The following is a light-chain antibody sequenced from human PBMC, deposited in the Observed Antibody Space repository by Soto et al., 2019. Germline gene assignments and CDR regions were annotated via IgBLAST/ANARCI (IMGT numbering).Light chain of an antibody. J-gene: IGKJ4*01. CDR3: QQANSWPLT. CDR1: QGISSW. CDR2: TAS. V-gene: IGKV1-12*01. Sequence: DIQMTQSPSSVSASVGDRVAITCRASQGISSWLAWYQQKPGKARNLLIHTASSLQSGVPSRFNGSGSGTDFTLNISSLQPEDSATYYCQQANSWPLTFGGGTKVEIK.